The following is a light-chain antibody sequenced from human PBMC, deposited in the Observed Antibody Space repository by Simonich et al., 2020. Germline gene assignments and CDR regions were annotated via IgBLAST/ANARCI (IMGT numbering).Light chain of an antibody. V-gene: IGLV2-14*02. CDR2: DVS. Sequence: QSALTQPASVSGSPGQSITISSTGTSSDVGSYNLVSWYQQHPGKAPKLMIYDVSKRPSGVSNRFSGSKSGNTASLTISGLQAEDEADYYCSSYTSSSVVFGGGTKLTVL. CDR3: SSYTSSSVV. J-gene: IGLJ2*01. CDR1: SSDVGSYNL.